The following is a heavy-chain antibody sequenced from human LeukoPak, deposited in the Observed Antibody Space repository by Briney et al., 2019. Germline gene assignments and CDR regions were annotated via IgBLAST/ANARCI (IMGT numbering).Heavy chain of an antibody. J-gene: IGHJ6*02. CDR2: IYYSGST. D-gene: IGHD3-22*01. CDR3: ARHDSSGYYYSYYYYGMDV. V-gene: IGHV4-31*03. Sequence: PSQTLSLTCTVSGGSISSGGYYWSWIRQHPGKGLEWIGYIYYSGSTYYNPSLKSRVTISVDTSKNQFSLKLSSVTAADTAVYYCARHDSSGYYYSYYYYGMDVWGQGTTVTVSS. CDR1: GGSISSGGYY.